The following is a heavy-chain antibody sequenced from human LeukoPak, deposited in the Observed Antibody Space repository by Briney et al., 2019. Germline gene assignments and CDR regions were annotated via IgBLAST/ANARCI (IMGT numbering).Heavy chain of an antibody. CDR3: ASGHLGYGVDY. CDR1: GYTFTSYA. CDR2: INAGNGNT. D-gene: IGHD4/OR15-4a*01. Sequence: ASVKVSCKASGYTFTSYALHWVRQAPGQRLEWMGWINAGNGNTKYSQKFQGRVTITRDTSASTAYMEMSRLRSEDTAVYYCASGHLGYGVDYWGQGTLVTGAS. V-gene: IGHV1-3*01. J-gene: IGHJ4*02.